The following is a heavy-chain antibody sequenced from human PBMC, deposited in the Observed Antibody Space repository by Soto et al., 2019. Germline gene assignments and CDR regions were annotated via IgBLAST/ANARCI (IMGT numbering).Heavy chain of an antibody. CDR3: ARGTGIVGATNGDFDD. J-gene: IGHJ4*02. CDR1: GDSVSSNSAA. Sequence: SQTLSLTCAISGDSVSSNSAAWNWIRQSPSRGLEWLGRTYYRSKWYNDYAVSVKSRITINPDTSKNQFSLQLNSVTPEDTAVYYCARGTGIVGATNGDFDDWGQGTLVTVSS. V-gene: IGHV6-1*01. D-gene: IGHD1-26*01. CDR2: TYYRSKWYN.